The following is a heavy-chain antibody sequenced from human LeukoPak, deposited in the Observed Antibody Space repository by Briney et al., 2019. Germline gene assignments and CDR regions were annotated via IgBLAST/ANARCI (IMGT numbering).Heavy chain of an antibody. V-gene: IGHV3-33*01. J-gene: IGHJ4*02. CDR2: IWYDGSNK. Sequence: GGSLRLSCAASGFTFSSYGMHWVRQAPGKGLERVAVIWYDGSNKYYADSVKGRFTISRDNSKNTLYLQMNSLRAEDTAVYYCASSGYSSGQNFDYWGQGTLVTVSS. D-gene: IGHD6-19*01. CDR1: GFTFSSYG. CDR3: ASSGYSSGQNFDY.